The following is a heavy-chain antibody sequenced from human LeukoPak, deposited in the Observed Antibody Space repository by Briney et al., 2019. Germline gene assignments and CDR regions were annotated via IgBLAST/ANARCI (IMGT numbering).Heavy chain of an antibody. D-gene: IGHD3-10*01. CDR2: ISDSGGRT. V-gene: IGHV3-23*01. CDR1: GFTFSSYA. Sequence: GGSLRLSCAASGFTFSSYAMTWVRQAPGKGLEWVSSISDSGGRTYYADSVKGRFTISRDSSKNTLYLQMNSLRVEDTAVYYCARDSSMLRGPLVIYYFDFWGQGALVTVSS. CDR3: ARDSSMLRGPLVIYYFDF. J-gene: IGHJ4*02.